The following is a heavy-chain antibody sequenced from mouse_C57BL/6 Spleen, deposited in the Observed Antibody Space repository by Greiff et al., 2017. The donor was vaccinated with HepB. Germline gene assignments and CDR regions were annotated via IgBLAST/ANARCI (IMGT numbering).Heavy chain of an antibody. Sequence: QVQLQQPGAELVKPGASVKLSCKASGYTFTSYWMQWVKQRPGQGLEWIGEIDPSDSYTNYKQKFKGKATLTVDTSSSTAYMQLSSLTSEDSAVYYCARRITTVVADYWGQGTTLTVSS. V-gene: IGHV1-50*01. CDR1: GYTFTSYW. D-gene: IGHD1-1*01. CDR2: IDPSDSYT. J-gene: IGHJ2*01. CDR3: ARRITTVVADY.